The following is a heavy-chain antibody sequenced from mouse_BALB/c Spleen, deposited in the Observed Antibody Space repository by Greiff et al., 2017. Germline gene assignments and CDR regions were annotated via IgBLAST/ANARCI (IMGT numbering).Heavy chain of an antibody. Sequence: QVQLQQSGAELAKPGASVKMSCKASGYTFTSYTMHWVKQRPGQGLEWIGYINPSSGYTEYNQKFKDKTTLTADKSSSTAYMQLSSLTSEDSAVYYCATPPGGYFDVWGAGTTVTVSS. CDR1: GYTFTSYT. CDR3: ATPPGGYFDV. V-gene: IGHV1-4*02. J-gene: IGHJ1*01. CDR2: INPSSGYT.